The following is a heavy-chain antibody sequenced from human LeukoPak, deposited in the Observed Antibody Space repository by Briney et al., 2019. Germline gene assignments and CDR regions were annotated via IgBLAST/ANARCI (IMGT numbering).Heavy chain of an antibody. CDR2: IYYSGST. CDR3: ARLSSGWYRYFDY. CDR1: GGSISSSSYY. D-gene: IGHD6-19*01. V-gene: IGHV4-39*01. J-gene: IGHJ4*02. Sequence: SETLSLTCTVSGGSISSSSYYGGWIRQPPGKGLGWIGSIYYSGSTYYNPSLKSRVTISVDTSKNQFSLKLSSVTAADTAVYYCARLSSGWYRYFDYWGQGTLVTVSS.